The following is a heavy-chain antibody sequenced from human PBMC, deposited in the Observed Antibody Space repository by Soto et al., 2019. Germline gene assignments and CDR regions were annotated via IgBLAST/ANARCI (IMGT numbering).Heavy chain of an antibody. CDR2: ISGTGDSS. CDR1: GFTFGSYA. Sequence: EVQLLESGGGLVQPGGSLRLSCAASGFTFGSYAMSWVRQAPGKGLEWGSVISGTGDSSEYANSVKGRFTISRDYSKTTVFLQMNSLRAEDTAVYFCAKDNGNYGSGSFSHWGQGTLVTVSS. D-gene: IGHD3-10*01. CDR3: AKDNGNYGSGSFSH. V-gene: IGHV3-23*01. J-gene: IGHJ4*02.